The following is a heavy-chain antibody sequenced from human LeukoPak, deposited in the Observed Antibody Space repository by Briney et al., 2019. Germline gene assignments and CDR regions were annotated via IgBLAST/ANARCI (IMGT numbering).Heavy chain of an antibody. D-gene: IGHD5-18*01. J-gene: IGHJ3*02. CDR1: GGSISSSSYF. Sequence: PSETLSLTCTVSGGSISSSSYFWDWIRQPPGKGLEWIGSIYNSGSTYYNPSLKSRVTISVDTSKNQFSLKLSSVTAADMAVYYCARDGGYSYGSTHDAFDIWGQGTMVTVSS. CDR3: ARDGGYSYGSTHDAFDI. V-gene: IGHV4-39*07. CDR2: IYNSGST.